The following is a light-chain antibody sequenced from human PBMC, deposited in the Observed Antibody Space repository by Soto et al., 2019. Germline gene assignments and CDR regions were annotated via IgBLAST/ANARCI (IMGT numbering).Light chain of an antibody. J-gene: IGKJ4*02. CDR2: VAS. CDR3: QQSYSSPLT. CDR1: ERINIY. V-gene: IGKV1-39*01. Sequence: DIQMTQSPSTLSGSVGDRVTITCRASERINIYLNWYQQKPGKAPKRLIYVASLLQTGVTSRFSGSGSGTEFTLTISSLQPEDFATYYCQQSYSSPLTFGGGTKV.